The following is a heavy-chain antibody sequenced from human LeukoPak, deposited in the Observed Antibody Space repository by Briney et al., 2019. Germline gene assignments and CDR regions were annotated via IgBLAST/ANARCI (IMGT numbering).Heavy chain of an antibody. D-gene: IGHD1-1*01. J-gene: IGHJ5*02. CDR3: ARVLCRPGTNWFDP. CDR1: GGSFSGYY. V-gene: IGHV4-34*01. CDR2: INHSGST. Sequence: SETLSLTCAVYGGSFSGYYWSWIRQPPGKGLEWIGEINHSGSTNYNPSLKSRVTISVDTSKNQFSLKLSSVTAADTAVYYCARVLCRPGTNWFDPWGQGTLVTVSS.